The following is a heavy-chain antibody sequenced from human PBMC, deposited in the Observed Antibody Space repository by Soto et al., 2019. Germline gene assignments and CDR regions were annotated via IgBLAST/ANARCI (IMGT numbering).Heavy chain of an antibody. CDR3: ARRDSSGWYSLDY. V-gene: IGHV3-23*01. J-gene: IGHJ4*02. D-gene: IGHD6-19*01. CDR2: VSPSGSNT. Sequence: XGSLRLSCAVAGFIFSNYPMSWVRQAPGKGLEWVSSVSPSGSNTYYADSVKGRFTMSRDNSDNRLHLQMNSLTAEDTAVYFCARRDSSGWYSLDYWGQGTLVTVSS. CDR1: GFIFSNYP.